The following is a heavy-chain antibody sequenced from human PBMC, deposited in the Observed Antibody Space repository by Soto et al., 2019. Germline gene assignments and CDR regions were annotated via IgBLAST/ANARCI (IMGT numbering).Heavy chain of an antibody. CDR3: ARDPGFGFGYSYAFAMDV. D-gene: IGHD5-18*01. CDR2: ISGYNGNT. Sequence: QVQLVQSGAEVKKSGASVKVSCKASGYTFSNYGISWVRQGPGQGLEWMGWISGYNGNTHYEEKVQDRIKMTTDTSTSTTYLELRNLRSDDTAVYFCARDPGFGFGYSYAFAMDVWGQGTTVTVSS. J-gene: IGHJ6*02. CDR1: GYTFSNYG. V-gene: IGHV1-18*01.